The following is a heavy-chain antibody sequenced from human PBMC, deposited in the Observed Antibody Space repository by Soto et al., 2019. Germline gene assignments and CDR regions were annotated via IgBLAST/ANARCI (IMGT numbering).Heavy chain of an antibody. D-gene: IGHD2-2*01. CDR1: GGSISGNNYY. Sequence: QLQLQESGPGLVKPSETLSLTCAVSGGSISGNNYYWGWVRQPPGKGLEWIGSIHNSGTTYYNPSLKSRVTLSVDTSLNQFSLKLSSVTAADTAVYYCARRPLNKCLDYWGQGTLVTVSS. CDR3: ARRPLNKCLDY. CDR2: IHNSGTT. V-gene: IGHV4-39*01. J-gene: IGHJ4*02.